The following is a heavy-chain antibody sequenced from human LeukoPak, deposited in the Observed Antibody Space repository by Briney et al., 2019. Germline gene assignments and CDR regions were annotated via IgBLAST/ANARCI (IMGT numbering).Heavy chain of an antibody. V-gene: IGHV5-51*01. CDR3: ARGGYYDFWSGPSHWFDP. CDR1: GYSFTSYW. CDR2: IYPGDSDT. J-gene: IGHJ5*02. D-gene: IGHD3-3*01. Sequence: RGESLKISCKGSGYSFTSYWIGWVRQMPGKGLEWMGIIYPGDSDTRYSPSFQGQVTISADKSISTAYLQWSSLKASGTAMYYCARGGYYDFWSGPSHWFDPWGQGTLVTVSS.